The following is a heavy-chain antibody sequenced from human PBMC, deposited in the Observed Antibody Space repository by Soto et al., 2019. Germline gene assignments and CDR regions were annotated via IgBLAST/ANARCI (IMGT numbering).Heavy chain of an antibody. D-gene: IGHD3-10*01. CDR3: AIYDYGLNGY. Sequence: ASVKVSCKASGSTFTSYDINSGRQATGQGLEWMGWINPNSGGTDYSQKFQGRVTLTGDASASIAYMELRSLTSEDTAVYYCAIYDYGLNGYWGQGTLVTVSS. CDR1: GSTFTSYD. J-gene: IGHJ4*01. V-gene: IGHV1-8*01. CDR2: INPNSGGT.